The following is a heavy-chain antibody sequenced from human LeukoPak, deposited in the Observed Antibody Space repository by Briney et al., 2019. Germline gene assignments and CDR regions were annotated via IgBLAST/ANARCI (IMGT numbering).Heavy chain of an antibody. Sequence: SETLSLTCTVSGGSISSSSYYWGWIRQPPGKGLEWIGSIYYSGSTYYNPSLKSRVTISVDTSKNQFSLKLSSATAADTAVYYCARSESLRYFASIRRLSYFDYWGQGTLVTVSS. V-gene: IGHV4-39*07. CDR3: ARSESLRYFASIRRLSYFDY. J-gene: IGHJ4*02. D-gene: IGHD3-9*01. CDR2: IYYSGST. CDR1: GGSISSSSYY.